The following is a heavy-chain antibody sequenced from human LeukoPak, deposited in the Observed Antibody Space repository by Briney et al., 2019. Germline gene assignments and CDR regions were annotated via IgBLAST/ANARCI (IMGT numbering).Heavy chain of an antibody. V-gene: IGHV1-46*01. D-gene: IGHD1-26*01. J-gene: IGHJ3*02. Sequence: GASVKVSCKASGYTFTSYYMHWVRQAPGQGLEWMGIINPSGGSTSYAQKFQGRVTMTRDTSTSTVYMELSSLRSEDTAVYYCASSIVGALDAFDIWGQGTMVSVAS. CDR2: INPSGGST. CDR1: GYTFTSYY. CDR3: ASSIVGALDAFDI.